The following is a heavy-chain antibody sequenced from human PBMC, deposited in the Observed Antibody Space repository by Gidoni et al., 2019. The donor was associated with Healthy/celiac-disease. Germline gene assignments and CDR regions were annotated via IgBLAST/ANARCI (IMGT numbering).Heavy chain of an antibody. CDR2: ISSSSIYK. CDR1: GFTFSSYS. J-gene: IGHJ4*02. V-gene: IGHV3-21*01. Sequence: EVQLVESGGGLVQPGGSLRLSCAASGFTFSSYSMNWVRQAPGKGLEWVSSISSSSIYKYYADSVKGRFTISRDNAKNSLYLQMNSLRAEDTAVYYCARDRYSGSYGDYWGQGTLVTVSS. D-gene: IGHD1-26*01. CDR3: ARDRYSGSYGDY.